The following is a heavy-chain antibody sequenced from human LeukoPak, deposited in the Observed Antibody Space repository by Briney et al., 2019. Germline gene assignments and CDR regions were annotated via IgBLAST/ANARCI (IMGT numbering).Heavy chain of an antibody. CDR1: GFTFSSYG. V-gene: IGHV3-48*04. Sequence: GGSLRLSCAASGFTFSSYGMHWVRQAPGKGLEWVSYISSSGSTIYYADSVKGRFTISRDNAKNSLYLQMNSLRAEDTAVYYCARDPYGDYSTDYYGMDVWGQGTTVTVSS. CDR2: ISSSGSTI. D-gene: IGHD4-17*01. J-gene: IGHJ6*02. CDR3: ARDPYGDYSTDYYGMDV.